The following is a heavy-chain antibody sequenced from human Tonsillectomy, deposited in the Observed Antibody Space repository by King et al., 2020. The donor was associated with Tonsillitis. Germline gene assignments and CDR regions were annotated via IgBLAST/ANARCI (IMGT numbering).Heavy chain of an antibody. CDR1: GFTSSSYW. D-gene: IGHD2-15*01. V-gene: IGHV3-7*01. Sequence: VQLVESGGGLVQPGGSLRLSCAASGFTSSSYWMTWVRQAPGKGLEWVASTNPDGRGKYYVASVKGRFTISRDNAKNSLYLQVNSLRAGDTAVYYCATSRVPAGFDVWGQGTMVTVSS. CDR2: TNPDGRGK. CDR3: ATSRVPAGFDV. J-gene: IGHJ3*01.